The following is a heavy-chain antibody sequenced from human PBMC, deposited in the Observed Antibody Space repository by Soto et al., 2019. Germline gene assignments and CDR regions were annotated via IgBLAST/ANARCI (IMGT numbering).Heavy chain of an antibody. Sequence: SVKVSCKASGYTFTGYFIHWVRQAPGQGLEWMGWINPNSGATKYAQKFQGRVTMTRDTSISTAYMELTLLRSDDTAIYYCARGGGTILAPLPWGEGTLVTVSS. CDR3: ARGGGTILAPLP. CDR1: GYTFTGYF. D-gene: IGHD3-3*01. V-gene: IGHV1-2*02. J-gene: IGHJ5*02. CDR2: INPNSGAT.